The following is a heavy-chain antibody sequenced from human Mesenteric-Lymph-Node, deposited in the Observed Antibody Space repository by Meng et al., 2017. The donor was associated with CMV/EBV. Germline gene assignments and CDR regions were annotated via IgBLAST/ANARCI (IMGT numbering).Heavy chain of an antibody. Sequence: SFTSYWMHWVRQPPGKGMVWVSRINTDGSWTNYADSVRGRFTISRDNAKNTLYLQMDSLRAEDTAVYFCARVAGAYASGSYYFDYWGQGTLVTVSS. D-gene: IGHD3-10*01. CDR1: SFTSYW. V-gene: IGHV3-74*01. CDR3: ARVAGAYASGSYYFDY. CDR2: INTDGSWT. J-gene: IGHJ4*02.